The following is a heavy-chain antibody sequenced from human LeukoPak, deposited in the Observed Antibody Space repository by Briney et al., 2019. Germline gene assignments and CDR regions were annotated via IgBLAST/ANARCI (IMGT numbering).Heavy chain of an antibody. Sequence: SVKVSCKASGGTFSSYAISWVRQAPGQGLEWMGRIIPILGIVNYAQKFQGRVTITADKSTSTAYMELSSLRSEDTAVYYCARDLDYYGSGSPTFDYWGQGTLVTVSS. V-gene: IGHV1-69*04. CDR3: ARDLDYYGSGSPTFDY. J-gene: IGHJ4*02. CDR2: IIPILGIV. CDR1: GGTFSSYA. D-gene: IGHD3-10*01.